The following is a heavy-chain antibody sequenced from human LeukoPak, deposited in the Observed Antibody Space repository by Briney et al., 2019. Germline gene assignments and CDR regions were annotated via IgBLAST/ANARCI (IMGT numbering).Heavy chain of an antibody. J-gene: IGHJ4*02. D-gene: IGHD2-2*01. CDR2: ISAYNGNT. Sequence: ASVKVSCKASGYTFTSYGISWVRQAPGQGLEWMGWISAYNGNTNYAQKLQGRVTMTTGTSTSTAYMELRSLRSDDTAVYYCARGARYCSSTSCYRLDYWGQGTLVTVSS. CDR3: ARGARYCSSTSCYRLDY. V-gene: IGHV1-18*01. CDR1: GYTFTSYG.